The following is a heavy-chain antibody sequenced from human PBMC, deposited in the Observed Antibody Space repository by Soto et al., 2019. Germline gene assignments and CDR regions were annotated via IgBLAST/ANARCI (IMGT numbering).Heavy chain of an antibody. CDR3: ARGVQDYYDSSGYYRFDY. V-gene: IGHV4-59*01. CDR2: IYYSGST. CDR1: GGSISSYY. D-gene: IGHD3-22*01. Sequence: SETLSLTCTVSGGSISSYYWSWIRQPPGKGLEWIGYIYYSGSTNYNPSLKSRVTISADTSKNQFSLKLSSVTAADTAVYYCARGVQDYYDSSGYYRFDYWGQGTLVTVSS. J-gene: IGHJ4*02.